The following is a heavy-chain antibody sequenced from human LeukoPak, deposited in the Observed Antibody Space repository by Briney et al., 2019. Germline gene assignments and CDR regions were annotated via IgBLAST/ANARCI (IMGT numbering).Heavy chain of an antibody. CDR3: TTDTVYYDSSGFDY. CDR1: GFTFTNAW. Sequence: GGSLRLSCAASGFTFTNAWMNWVRQAPGKGLEWVGHIKSKTDGGTTDYAAPVKAGFTISRDDSKNTLYLQMNSLKTEDTAVYYCTTDTVYYDSSGFDYWGQGTLVTVSS. CDR2: IKSKTDGGTT. D-gene: IGHD3-22*01. J-gene: IGHJ4*02. V-gene: IGHV3-15*01.